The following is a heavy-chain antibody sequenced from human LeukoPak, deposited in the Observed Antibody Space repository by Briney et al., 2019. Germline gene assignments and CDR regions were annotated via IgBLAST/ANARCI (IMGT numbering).Heavy chain of an antibody. CDR2: IIPILGIA. J-gene: IGHJ4*02. Sequence: ASVKVSCKASGGTFSSYAISWVRQAPGQGLKWMGRIIPILGIANYAQKFQGRVTITADKSTSTAYMELSSLRSEDTAVYYCARDPGTMVRGVIIDYWGQGTLVTVSS. CDR3: ARDPGTMVRGVIIDY. V-gene: IGHV1-69*04. D-gene: IGHD3-10*01. CDR1: GGTFSSYA.